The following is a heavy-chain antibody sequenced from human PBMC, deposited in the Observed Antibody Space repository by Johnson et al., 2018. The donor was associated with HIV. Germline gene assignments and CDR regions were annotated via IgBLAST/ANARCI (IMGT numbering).Heavy chain of an antibody. CDR1: GFTFSNSA. V-gene: IGHV3-48*04. Sequence: VQLVESGGGVVQPGRSLRLSCAASGFTFSNSAMHWVRQAPGKGLEWVSYISSSGSTIYYADSVKGRFTISRDNAKNSLYLQMNSLRAEDTAVYYCARDVRMDKAFDIWGQGTMVTVSS. J-gene: IGHJ3*02. CDR2: ISSSGSTI. CDR3: ARDVRMDKAFDI. D-gene: IGHD2-15*01.